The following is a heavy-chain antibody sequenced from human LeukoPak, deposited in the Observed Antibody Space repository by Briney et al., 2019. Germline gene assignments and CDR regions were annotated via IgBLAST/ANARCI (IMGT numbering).Heavy chain of an antibody. CDR2: MRFDGSNK. Sequence: PGGSLRLSCAASGFTFSTYGMHWVRQAPGKGLEWVAFMRFDGSNKYYADSVKGRFTISRDNSKNTLYLQMNSLRAEDTAVYYCAKTQLRFLEWLLSHLDYWGQGTLVTVSS. J-gene: IGHJ4*02. CDR1: GFTFSTYG. D-gene: IGHD3-3*01. CDR3: AKTQLRFLEWLLSHLDY. V-gene: IGHV3-30*02.